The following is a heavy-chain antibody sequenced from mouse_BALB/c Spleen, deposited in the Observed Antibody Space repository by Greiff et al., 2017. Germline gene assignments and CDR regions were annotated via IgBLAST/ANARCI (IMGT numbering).Heavy chain of an antibody. CDR2: ISSGGSYT. J-gene: IGHJ2*01. CDR1: GFTFSSYT. V-gene: IGHV5-6-4*01. D-gene: IGHD2-10*02. CDR3: TRDGLVPFDY. Sequence: EVQGVESGGGLVKPGGSLKLSCAASGFTFSSYTMSWVRQTPEKRLEWVATISSGGSYTYYPDSVKGRFTISRDNAKNTLYLQMSSLKSEDTAMYYCTRDGLVPFDYWGQGTTLTVSA.